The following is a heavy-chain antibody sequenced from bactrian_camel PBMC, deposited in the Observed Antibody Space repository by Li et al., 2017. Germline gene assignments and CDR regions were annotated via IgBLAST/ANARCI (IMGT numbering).Heavy chain of an antibody. CDR2: LYTGGGST. V-gene: IGHV3-2*01. D-gene: IGHD2*01. CDR3: ATGLRPYCSGVYCYTHYDY. J-gene: IGHJ4*01. Sequence: VQLVESGGGLVQPGGSLRLSCAASGFTFSSYYMYWVRQAPGKGLEWVSSLYTGGGSTYYADSVKGRFTISKDNAKNTVYLQMNSLKPEDTAVHYCATGLRPYCSGVYCYTHYDYWGQGTQVTVS. CDR1: GFTFSSYY.